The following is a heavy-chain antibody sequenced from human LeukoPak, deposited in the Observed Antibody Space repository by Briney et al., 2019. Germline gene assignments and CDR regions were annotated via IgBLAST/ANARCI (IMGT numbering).Heavy chain of an antibody. Sequence: GASVKVSCKASGYTFTGYYMHWVRQAPGQGLEWMGWISAYNGNTNYAQKLQGRVTMTTDTSTSTAYMELRSLRSDDTAVYYCARAIYSSGWPWGYYYYYMDVWGKGTTVTISS. CDR3: ARAIYSSGWPWGYYYYYMDV. J-gene: IGHJ6*03. CDR2: ISAYNGNT. CDR1: GYTFTGYY. D-gene: IGHD6-19*01. V-gene: IGHV1-18*04.